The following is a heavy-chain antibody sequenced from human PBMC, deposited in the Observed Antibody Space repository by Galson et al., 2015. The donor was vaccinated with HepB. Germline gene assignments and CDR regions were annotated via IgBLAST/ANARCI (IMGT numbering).Heavy chain of an antibody. J-gene: IGHJ4*02. CDR1: GYTFTMYG. CDR3: ARDGPQDYYDSSGYYYFDY. V-gene: IGHV1-18*01. D-gene: IGHD3-22*01. CDR2: VSTYNGDT. Sequence: SVKVSCKASGYTFTMYGINWVRQAPGQGLEWMGRVSTYNGDTRYAQKFQDRVTMTADTSTRTAYMELGSLTFDDTAVYYCARDGPQDYYDSSGYYYFDYWGQGTPVTVSS.